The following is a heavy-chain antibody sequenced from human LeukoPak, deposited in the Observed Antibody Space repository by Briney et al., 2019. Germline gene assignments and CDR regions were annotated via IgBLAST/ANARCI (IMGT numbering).Heavy chain of an antibody. CDR1: GFTFSDYY. J-gene: IGHJ4*02. D-gene: IGHD3-10*01. CDR3: AKDPGAHYYGSGSYRRGSYFEY. V-gene: IGHV3-11*04. CDR2: ISSSGSTI. Sequence: GGSLRLSCAASGFTFSDYYMSWIRQAPGKGLEWVSYISSSGSTIYYADSVKGRFTISRDNVKNSLSLQMNSLRAEDTAVYYCAKDPGAHYYGSGSYRRGSYFEYWGQGTLVTVSS.